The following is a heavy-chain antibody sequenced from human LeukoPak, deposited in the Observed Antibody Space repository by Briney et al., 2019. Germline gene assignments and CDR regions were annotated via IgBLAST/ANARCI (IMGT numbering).Heavy chain of an antibody. CDR3: ARDRGWLQFDY. CDR1: GFTFSSYW. D-gene: IGHD5-24*01. J-gene: IGHJ4*02. CDR2: IKEDGSEK. V-gene: IGHV3-7*01. Sequence: GGSLRLSCAASGFTFSSYWMSWVRQAPGKGLEWVANIKEDGSEKYYVDSVKGRLTISRDNAKNSLYLQMNSLRAEDTAVYYCARDRGWLQFDYWGQGTLATVSS.